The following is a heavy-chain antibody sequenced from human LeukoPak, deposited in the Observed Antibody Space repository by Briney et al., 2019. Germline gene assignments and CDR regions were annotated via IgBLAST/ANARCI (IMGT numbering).Heavy chain of an antibody. V-gene: IGHV4-34*01. CDR3: ARASYSIGYNWFDP. CDR2: INHSGST. CDR1: GGSFSGYY. D-gene: IGHD1-26*01. J-gene: IGHJ5*02. Sequence: SETLSLTCAVYGGSFSGYYWSWIRQPPGKGLEWIGEINHSGSTNYNPSLKSRVTISVDTSKNQFSLKLSSVTATDTAVYYCARASYSIGYNWFDPWGQGTLVTVSS.